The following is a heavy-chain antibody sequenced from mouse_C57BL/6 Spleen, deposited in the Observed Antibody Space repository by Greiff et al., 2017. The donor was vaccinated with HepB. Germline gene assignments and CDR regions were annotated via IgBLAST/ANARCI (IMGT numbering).Heavy chain of an antibody. CDR1: GYAFSSYW. Sequence: QVQLKQSGAELVKPGASVKISCKASGYAFSSYWMNWVKQRPGKGLEWIGQIYPGDGDTNYNGKFKGKATLTADKSSSTAYMQLSSLTSEDSAVYFCARRRSNSYFDYWGQGTTLTVSS. V-gene: IGHV1-80*01. J-gene: IGHJ2*01. CDR3: ARRRSNSYFDY. CDR2: IYPGDGDT. D-gene: IGHD2-5*01.